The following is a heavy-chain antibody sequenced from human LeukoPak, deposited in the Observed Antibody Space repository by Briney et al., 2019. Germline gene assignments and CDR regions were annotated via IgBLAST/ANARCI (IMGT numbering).Heavy chain of an antibody. CDR1: GYTFTSYY. Sequence: GASVKISCKASGYTFTSYYMHWVRQAPGHELEWIGIINPSGGSTSYAQKLQGRVTMTRDMSTSTVYMELSSLRTEDTAVYYCARGFPWDYRSGSSYFDYWGQGTLVTVSS. CDR3: ARGFPWDYRSGSSYFDY. CDR2: INPSGGST. J-gene: IGHJ4*02. D-gene: IGHD3-10*01. V-gene: IGHV1-46*01.